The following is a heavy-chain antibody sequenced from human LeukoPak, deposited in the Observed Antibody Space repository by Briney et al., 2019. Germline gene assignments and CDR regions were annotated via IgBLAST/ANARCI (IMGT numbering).Heavy chain of an antibody. V-gene: IGHV3-21*04. CDR2: ISRDSIYI. J-gene: IGHJ4*02. D-gene: IGHD6-19*01. CDR3: ARAVGSGPGGHFDY. CDR1: GFSFSGFS. Sequence: NPGGSLRLSCAGSGFSFSGFSMNWVRQAPGKGLEWVSSISRDSIYIYHADSVKGRFTSSRDNAKNSLYLQMNSLRAEDTAVYFCARAVGSGPGGHFDYWGQGTLVTVSS.